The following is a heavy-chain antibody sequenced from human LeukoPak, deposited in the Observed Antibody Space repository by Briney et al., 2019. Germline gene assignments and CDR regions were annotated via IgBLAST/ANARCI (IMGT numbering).Heavy chain of an antibody. CDR2: ISVSVATT. D-gene: IGHD5-18*01. CDR1: GFTFSSNA. Sequence: PGGSLRLSCAASGFTFSSNAMSWVRQAPGKGVEGVSSISVSVATTYYASSVTAPFTISRHNSNTTLYLQMNSLRSEHTAVYYCANLYSYVMTSPFDYWGQGTLVTVSS. J-gene: IGHJ4*02. CDR3: ANLYSYVMTSPFDY. V-gene: IGHV3-23*01.